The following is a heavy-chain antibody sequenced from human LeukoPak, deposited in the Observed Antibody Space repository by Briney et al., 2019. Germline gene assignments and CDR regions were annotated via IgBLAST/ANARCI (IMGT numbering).Heavy chain of an antibody. J-gene: IGHJ3*02. V-gene: IGHV1-18*01. CDR1: SYTFPNYA. Sequence: AASVKVSCKASSYTFPNYAISWVRQAPGQGLEWMGWISTYNGNTNYAQKFQGRVTMTRDPSTSTAYMELRSLRSDDTAVYYCAWEANYDDTSDAFDIWGQGTMVSVS. CDR2: ISTYNGNT. D-gene: IGHD3-22*01. CDR3: AWEANYDDTSDAFDI.